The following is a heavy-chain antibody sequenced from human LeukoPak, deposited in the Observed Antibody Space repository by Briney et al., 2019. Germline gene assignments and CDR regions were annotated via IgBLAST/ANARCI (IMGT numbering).Heavy chain of an antibody. J-gene: IGHJ4*02. CDR1: GYSISSGNY. CDR2: IDHSGSI. Sequence: SETLSLTCTVSGYSISSGNYWGWIRQPPGKGLEWMGSIDHSGSIYYNPSLKSRVTISVDTSKNQFSLKLSSVTAADTAVYYCARRGSGHFRFWGQGTLVTVPS. V-gene: IGHV4-38-2*02. CDR3: ARRGSGHFRF. D-gene: IGHD2-15*01.